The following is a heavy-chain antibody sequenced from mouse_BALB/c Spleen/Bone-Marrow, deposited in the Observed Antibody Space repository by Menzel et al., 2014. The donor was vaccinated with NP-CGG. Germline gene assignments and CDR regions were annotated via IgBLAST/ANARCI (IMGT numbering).Heavy chain of an antibody. J-gene: IGHJ4*01. Sequence: QVQLQQPGPGLVQPSQSLSITCTVSGFSLTSYGVHWVRRSPGRGLEWLGVIWRGGSTDYNAAFMSRLSITKDNSKSQVFFKMNSLQADDTAIYYCAKIGTTTGAMDYWGQGTSVTVSS. CDR2: IWRGGST. CDR1: GFSLTSYG. D-gene: IGHD2-14*01. CDR3: AKIGTTTGAMDY. V-gene: IGHV2-5*01.